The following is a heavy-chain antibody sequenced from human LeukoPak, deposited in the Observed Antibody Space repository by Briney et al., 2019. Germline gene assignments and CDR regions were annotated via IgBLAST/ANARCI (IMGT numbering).Heavy chain of an antibody. J-gene: IGHJ4*01. V-gene: IGHV1-2*02. CDR2: INPNSGGT. D-gene: IGHD4-17*01. CDR1: GYTFTGYY. CDR3: ASSYGDYSADY. Sequence: ASVKVSCKASGYTFTGYYMHWVRQAPGQGLEWMGWINPNSGGTNYAQKFQGRVTMTRDTSISTAYMELSGLKSDNTAVYYCASSYGDYSADYWGQGTLVTVSS.